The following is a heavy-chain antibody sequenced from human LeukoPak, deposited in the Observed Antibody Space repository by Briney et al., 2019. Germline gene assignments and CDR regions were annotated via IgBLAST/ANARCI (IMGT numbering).Heavy chain of an antibody. CDR3: ARDKAVAGTY. CDR1: GGSISSSSYY. D-gene: IGHD6-19*01. J-gene: IGHJ4*02. Sequence: SETLSLTCTVSGGSISSSSYYWGWIRQPPGKGLEWIGSIYYSGSTYYNPSLKSRVTISVDTSKNQFSLKLSSVTAADTAVYYCARDKAVAGTYWGQGTLVTVSS. V-gene: IGHV4-39*07. CDR2: IYYSGST.